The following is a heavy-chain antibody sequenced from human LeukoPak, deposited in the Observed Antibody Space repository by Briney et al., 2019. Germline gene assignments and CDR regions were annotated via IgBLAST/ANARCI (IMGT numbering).Heavy chain of an antibody. V-gene: IGHV4-59*01. CDR2: IYYSGST. CDR3: ARALGGCSGGSCGYYFDY. J-gene: IGHJ4*02. CDR1: GGSISSYY. Sequence: SEALSLTCTVSGGSISSYYWSWIRQPPGKGLEWIGYIYYSGSTNYNPSLKSRVTISVDTSKNQFSLKLSSVTAADTAVYYCARALGGCSGGSCGYYFDYWGQGTLVTVSS. D-gene: IGHD2-15*01.